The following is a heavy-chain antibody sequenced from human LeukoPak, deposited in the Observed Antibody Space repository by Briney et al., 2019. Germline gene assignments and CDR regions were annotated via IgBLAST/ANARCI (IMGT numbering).Heavy chain of an antibody. J-gene: IGHJ4*02. Sequence: GESLRISCKGSGYSFTSYWIGWVRQMPGKGLEWMGIIYPGDSDTRYSPSFQGQVTISADKSISTAYLQWSSLKASDTAIYYCARLYDTSGHNFDYWGQGSLVTVSS. CDR2: IYPGDSDT. V-gene: IGHV5-51*01. CDR1: GYSFTSYW. D-gene: IGHD3-22*01. CDR3: ARLYDTSGHNFDY.